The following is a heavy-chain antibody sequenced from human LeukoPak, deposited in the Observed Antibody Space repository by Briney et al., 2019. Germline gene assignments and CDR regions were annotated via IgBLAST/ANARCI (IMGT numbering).Heavy chain of an antibody. V-gene: IGHV3-30*02. CDR3: VKDVGVGASYFDN. CDR2: SRYDGGDK. D-gene: IGHD1-26*01. Sequence: GGSLRLSCAASGFTFSSCGMHWVRQRPGKGLERVAYSRYDGGDKYYIDSVRGRFTIARDNPKETLYLQMTSLSHDDTAVYFCVKDVGVGASYFDNWGQGTLVAVSP. J-gene: IGHJ4*02. CDR1: GFTFSSCG.